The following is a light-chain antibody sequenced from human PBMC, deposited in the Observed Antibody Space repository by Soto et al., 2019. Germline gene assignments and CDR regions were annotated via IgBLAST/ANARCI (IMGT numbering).Light chain of an antibody. CDR3: PVSASLPWT. CDR2: GAS. Sequence: AVTLAPNTLSLCRGARATLSCRASQSVSSSYLAWYQQKPGQAPRLLIYGASSRATGIPDRFSGRGSGTDITLTSSRLKPEDLTVYYRPVSASLPWTFPEGTKLENK. CDR1: QSVSSSY. J-gene: IGKJ1*01. V-gene: IGKV3-20*01.